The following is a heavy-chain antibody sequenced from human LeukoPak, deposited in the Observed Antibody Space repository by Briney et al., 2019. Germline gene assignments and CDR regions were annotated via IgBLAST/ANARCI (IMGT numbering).Heavy chain of an antibody. D-gene: IGHD5-12*01. CDR3: ARDRGRGYSGYVVDY. Sequence: ASVKVSCKASGYTFTNYAVNWVRQAPGQGLEWMGWINPNSGGTNYAQKFQGWVTMTRDTSISTAYMELSRLRSDDTAVYYCARDRGRGYSGYVVDYWGQGTLVTVSS. CDR2: INPNSGGT. CDR1: GYTFTNYA. V-gene: IGHV1-2*04. J-gene: IGHJ4*02.